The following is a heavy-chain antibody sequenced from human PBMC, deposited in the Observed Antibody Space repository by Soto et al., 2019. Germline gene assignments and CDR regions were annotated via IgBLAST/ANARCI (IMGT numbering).Heavy chain of an antibody. J-gene: IGHJ3*02. CDR1: GDSISSYY. CDR3: ARDSKAAGNRLAFAI. Sequence: SETLSLTCAVSGDSISSYYCMWIRQPPGKGLESIGYLYYGRSANYNPSLKSRVTISVDTSRNQFSLKLNSVTAADTAVYYCARDSKAAGNRLAFAIWGQGTMVTVSS. D-gene: IGHD6-13*01. V-gene: IGHV4-59*01. CDR2: LYYGRSA.